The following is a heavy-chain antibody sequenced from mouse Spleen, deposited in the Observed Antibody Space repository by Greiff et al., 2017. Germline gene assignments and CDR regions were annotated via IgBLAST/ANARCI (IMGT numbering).Heavy chain of an antibody. CDR2: IHPNSGST. CDR3: ARRKPNWGGFAY. Sequence: QVQLQQPGAELVKPGASVKLSCKASGYTFTSYWMHWVKQRPGQGLEWIGMIHPNSGSTNYNEKFKSKATLTVDKSSSTAYMQLSSLTSEDSAVYYCARRKPNWGGFAYWGQGTLVTVSA. D-gene: IGHD4-1*01. CDR1: GYTFTSYW. V-gene: IGHV1-64*01. J-gene: IGHJ3*01.